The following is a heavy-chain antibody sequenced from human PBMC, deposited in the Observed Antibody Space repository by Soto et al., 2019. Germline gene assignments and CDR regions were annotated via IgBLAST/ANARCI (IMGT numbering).Heavy chain of an antibody. CDR2: ISWDGGST. Sequence: GGSLRLSCAASGFTFDDYTMHWVRQAPGKGLEWVSLISWDGGSTYYADSVKGRFTISRDNIKNSLYLQMNSLRTEDTALYYCAKGHDYGDEDGFFDYWGQGTLVTVSS. D-gene: IGHD4-17*01. CDR1: GFTFDDYT. CDR3: AKGHDYGDEDGFFDY. J-gene: IGHJ4*02. V-gene: IGHV3-43*01.